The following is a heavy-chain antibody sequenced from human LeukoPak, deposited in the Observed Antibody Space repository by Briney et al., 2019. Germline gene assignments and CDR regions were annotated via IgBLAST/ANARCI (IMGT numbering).Heavy chain of an antibody. CDR1: GGSFSGYY. D-gene: IGHD6-19*01. J-gene: IGHJ6*03. CDR2: INHSGST. CDR3: ARGRIAVAGTLGYMDV. V-gene: IGHV4-34*01. Sequence: PSETLSLTCAVYGGSFSGYYWSWIRQPPGKGLEWNGEINHSGSTNYNPSLKSRVTISVETSKHQFSLTLSSVTAAVTAVYYCARGRIAVAGTLGYMDVWGKGTTVTVSS.